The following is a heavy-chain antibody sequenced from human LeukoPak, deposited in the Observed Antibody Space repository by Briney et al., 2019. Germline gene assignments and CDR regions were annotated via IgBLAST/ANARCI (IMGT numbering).Heavy chain of an antibody. V-gene: IGHV4-61*02. J-gene: IGHJ4*02. CDR3: ASGKTPTFDY. CDR1: GGSISSGDYY. D-gene: IGHD1-26*01. CDR2: IYTSGST. Sequence: SETLSLTCTVSGGSISSGDYYWSWTRQPAGKGLEWIGRIYTSGSTNYNPSLKSRVTISVDTSKNQFSLKLSSVTAADTAVYYCASGKTPTFDYWGQGTLVTVSS.